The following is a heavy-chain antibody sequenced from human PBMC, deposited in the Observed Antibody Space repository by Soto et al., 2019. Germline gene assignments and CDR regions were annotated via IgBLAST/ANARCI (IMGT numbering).Heavy chain of an antibody. CDR3: ARDMTRTVVPYFDF. CDR1: GGTFSNYV. Sequence: SVKVSCKASGGTFSNYVVNWVRQAPGQGLEWMGRIIPIPGAANYAQKFQGRVTITADKSTSTSYMELSSLRSEDTAVYYCARDMTRTVVPYFDFWGQGTLVTVSS. CDR2: IIPIPGAA. V-gene: IGHV1-69*04. D-gene: IGHD1-7*01. J-gene: IGHJ4*02.